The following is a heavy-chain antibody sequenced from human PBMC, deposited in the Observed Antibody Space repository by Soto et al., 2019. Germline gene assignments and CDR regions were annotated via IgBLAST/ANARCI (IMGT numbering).Heavy chain of an antibody. CDR1: GYTFTSYA. V-gene: IGHV1-3*01. CDR2: INAGNGNT. J-gene: IGHJ4*02. Sequence: QVQLVQSGAEVKKPGASVKVSCKASGYTFTSYAMHWVRQAPGQRLEWMGWINAGNGNTKYSQKSQGRVTITRDTSASTAYMELSSLRSEDTAVYYCARRSLWFGELLDYWCQGTLVTVSS. CDR3: ARRSLWFGELLDY. D-gene: IGHD3-10*01.